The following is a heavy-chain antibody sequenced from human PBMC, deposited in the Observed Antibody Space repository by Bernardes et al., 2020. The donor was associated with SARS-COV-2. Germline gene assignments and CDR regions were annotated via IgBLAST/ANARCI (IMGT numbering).Heavy chain of an antibody. J-gene: IGHJ4*02. CDR2: LYYTGST. CDR3: ARGFDY. V-gene: IGHV4-59*01. Sequence: SEPLSLTCTVPGGSISAYYWSWFRQPPGKGLEWIGYLYYTGSTNYNPSLQSRVTISVDTSKNQFSLKLSSVTAADTAVYYCARGFDYWGQGILVTVSS. CDR1: GGSISAYY.